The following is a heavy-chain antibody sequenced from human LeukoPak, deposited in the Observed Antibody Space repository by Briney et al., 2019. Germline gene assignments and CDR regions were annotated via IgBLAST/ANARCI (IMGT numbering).Heavy chain of an antibody. CDR3: ARGRGGSYHY. V-gene: IGHV3-74*01. J-gene: IGHJ4*02. D-gene: IGHD1-26*01. CDR2: INTDGSTT. Sequence: GGSLRLSCAASGFTFSNDWMHWVRQAPGKGLVWVSRINTDGSTTTYADSVKGRFTISRDNAKNMLYLQMNSLRVEDTAVYYCARGRGGSYHYWGQGTLVTVSS. CDR1: GFTFSNDW.